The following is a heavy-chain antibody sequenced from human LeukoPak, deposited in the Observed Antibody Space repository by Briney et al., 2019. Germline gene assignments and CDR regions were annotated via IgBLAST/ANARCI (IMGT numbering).Heavy chain of an antibody. CDR1: GGSISSLSYY. J-gene: IGHJ4*02. CDR3: ARDLSESYFDY. CDR2: IYTSGCT. V-gene: IGHV4-61*02. Sequence: SETLSLTCTVSGGSISSLSYYWGWIRQPAGKGLEWLGRIYTSGCTNYNPSLKSRVTMSVDTSKNQFSLKLSTVTAADTAVYYCARDLSESYFDYWGQGTLVTVSS.